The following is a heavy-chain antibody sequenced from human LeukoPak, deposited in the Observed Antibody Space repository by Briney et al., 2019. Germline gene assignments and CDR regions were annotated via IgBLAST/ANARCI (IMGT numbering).Heavy chain of an antibody. D-gene: IGHD1-20*01. Sequence: QPGGSLRLSCAASGFTFSSYAMSWVRQAPGKGLEWVSAIGGSGGSTYYADSVKGRFTISRDNSKNTLYLQMNSLRAEDTAVYYCAKGSNWNDVPTNFDYWGQGTLVTVSS. CDR3: AKGSNWNDVPTNFDY. J-gene: IGHJ4*02. CDR2: IGGSGGST. CDR1: GFTFSSYA. V-gene: IGHV3-23*01.